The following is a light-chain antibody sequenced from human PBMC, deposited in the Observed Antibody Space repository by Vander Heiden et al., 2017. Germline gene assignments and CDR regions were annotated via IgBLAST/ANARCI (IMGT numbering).Light chain of an antibody. Sequence: DIQMTQSPSTLSASVGDRVTITCRASQSISSWLAWYQQKPGKAPKLLIYKASSLESGVPSSFSGSGSGTEFTLTISSLQPDDFATYYCQQDYSYCITFGPGTLLEIK. CDR2: KAS. CDR1: QSISSW. J-gene: IGKJ5*01. CDR3: QQDYSYCIT. V-gene: IGKV1-5*03.